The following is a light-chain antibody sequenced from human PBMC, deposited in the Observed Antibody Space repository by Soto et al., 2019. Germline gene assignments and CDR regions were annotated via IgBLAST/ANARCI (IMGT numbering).Light chain of an antibody. Sequence: DIQMTQSPSSLSASVGDRVTITCRASQSISSYLNWYQQKPGKAPKLLIYAASSLQSGVPSRFSGSVSGTDFTLTISSLRPEDFATYYCQQSYSTPFTFGGGTKVEIK. CDR1: QSISSY. V-gene: IGKV1-39*01. CDR2: AAS. J-gene: IGKJ4*01. CDR3: QQSYSTPFT.